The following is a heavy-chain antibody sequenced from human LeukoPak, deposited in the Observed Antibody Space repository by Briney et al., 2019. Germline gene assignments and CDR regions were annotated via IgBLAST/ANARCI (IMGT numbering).Heavy chain of an antibody. CDR3: SRDRQHGSGRFNPPFAY. CDR2: IWYDGTNT. Sequence: GRSLRLSCAASGFTFSSYGMHWVRQAPGKGLEWVAVIWYDGTNTYYADSVKGRFTISRDNSKNTLYLQMKSLRAEDTAVYYCSRDRQHGSGRFNPPFAYWGQGTLVTVSS. V-gene: IGHV3-33*01. CDR1: GFTFSSYG. J-gene: IGHJ4*02. D-gene: IGHD3-10*01.